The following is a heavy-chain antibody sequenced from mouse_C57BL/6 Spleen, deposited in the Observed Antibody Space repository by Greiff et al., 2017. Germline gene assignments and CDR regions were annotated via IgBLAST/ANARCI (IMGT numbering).Heavy chain of an antibody. J-gene: IGHJ4*01. CDR3: ARTPQDYDGDYYAMDY. CDR2: INPSSGYT. Sequence: QVQLQQSGAELAKPGASVKLSCKASGYTFTSYWMHWVKQRPGQGLEWIGYINPSSGYTKYNQKFKDKATLTADTSSSTAYMQLSSLTYEDSAVYYCARTPQDYDGDYYAMDYWGQGTSVTVSS. CDR1: GYTFTSYW. D-gene: IGHD2-4*01. V-gene: IGHV1-7*01.